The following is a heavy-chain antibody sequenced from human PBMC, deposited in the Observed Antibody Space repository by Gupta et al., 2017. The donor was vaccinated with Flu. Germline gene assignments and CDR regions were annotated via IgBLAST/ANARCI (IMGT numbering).Heavy chain of an antibody. J-gene: IGHJ6*02. CDR3: AKDWRWNNNNFGMNV. CDR2: ISHDGSNH. Sequence: QERVVESGGGVVQPGRSLRLSCAASGFSVSNYGMHWVRQAPGKGLEWVAVISHDGSNHYHTDSVKGRFTISRDNSKNTLYLQMSNLRAEDTAVYYCAKDWRWNNNNFGMNVWGQGTTVTVSS. V-gene: IGHV3-30*18. D-gene: IGHD5-24*01. CDR1: GFSVSNYG.